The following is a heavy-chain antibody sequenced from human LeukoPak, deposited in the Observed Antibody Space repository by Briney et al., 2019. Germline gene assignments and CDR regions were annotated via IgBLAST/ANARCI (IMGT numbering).Heavy chain of an antibody. CDR2: IVVGSGNT. CDR1: GFTFTSSA. CDR3: AAEPNACWSGYYYFDY. V-gene: IGHV1-58*02. J-gene: IGHJ4*02. Sequence: ASVKVSCKASGFTFTSSAMQWVRQARGQRLEWIGWIVVGSGNTNYAQKFQERVTITRDMSTSTAYMELSSLRSEDTAVYYCAAEPNACWSGYYYFDYWGQGTLVTVSS. D-gene: IGHD3-3*01.